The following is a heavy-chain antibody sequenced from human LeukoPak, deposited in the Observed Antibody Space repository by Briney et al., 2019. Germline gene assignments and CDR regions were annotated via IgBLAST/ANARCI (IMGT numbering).Heavy chain of an antibody. D-gene: IGHD2-2*01. V-gene: IGHV3-23*01. Sequence: GGSLRLSYAASGFTLSSYAMSWVRQAPGKGLEWVSGISGSGDSTYYADSVKGRFTISRDNSKNTLYLQMNSLRAEDTAVYYGGKWKYSTSGFEDYWGQGTLVTVSS. J-gene: IGHJ4*02. CDR1: GFTLSSYA. CDR3: GKWKYSTSGFEDY. CDR2: ISGSGDST.